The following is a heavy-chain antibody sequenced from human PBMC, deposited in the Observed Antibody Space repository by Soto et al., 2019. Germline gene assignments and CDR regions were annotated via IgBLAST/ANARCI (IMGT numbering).Heavy chain of an antibody. CDR1: GGSLRIATYY. Sequence: KTSETLSLTCAVSGGSLRIATYYWSWIRQHPGKGLEWIGYFYHSGSTYYKPSLRSRVTISLDTSKNQFSLNLRSVTDADTAVYFCARSPVGLYTISYFDYWGQGKLVTVSS. D-gene: IGHD2-8*01. V-gene: IGHV4-31*11. CDR2: FYHSGST. J-gene: IGHJ4*02. CDR3: ARSPVGLYTISYFDY.